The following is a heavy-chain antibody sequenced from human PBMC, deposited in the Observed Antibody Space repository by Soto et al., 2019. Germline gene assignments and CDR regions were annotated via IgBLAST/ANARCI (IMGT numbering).Heavy chain of an antibody. CDR1: GFTFSSYA. CDR2: ISGSGGST. Sequence: PGGSLRLSCSAFGFTFSSYAMSWVRQAPGKGLEWVSAISGSGGSTYYADSVKGRFTISRDNSKNTLYLQMNSLRAEDTAVYYCAKVVTLSYYDILTGYYPTLDAFDIWGQGTMVTVSS. CDR3: AKVVTLSYYDILTGYYPTLDAFDI. D-gene: IGHD3-9*01. V-gene: IGHV3-23*01. J-gene: IGHJ3*02.